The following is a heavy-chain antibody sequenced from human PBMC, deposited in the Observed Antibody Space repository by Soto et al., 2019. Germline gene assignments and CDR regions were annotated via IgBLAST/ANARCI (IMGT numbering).Heavy chain of an antibody. CDR3: ARDFLDYYYGMDV. V-gene: IGHV4-61*01. CDR2: IYYSGST. J-gene: IGHJ6*02. Sequence: SETPSLTCTVSGGSVSSGSYYWSWIRQPPGKGLEWIGYIYYSGSTNYNPSLKSRVTISVDTSKNQFSLKLSSVTAADTAVYYCARDFLDYYYGMDVWGQGTTVTVSS. CDR1: GGSVSSGSYY.